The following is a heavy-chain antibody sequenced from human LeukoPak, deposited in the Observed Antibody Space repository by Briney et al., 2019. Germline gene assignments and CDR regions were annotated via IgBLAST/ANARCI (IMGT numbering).Heavy chain of an antibody. Sequence: GASVKVSCKASGYTFTNHAMHWVRQAPGQGLEWMGWIDTANGNTKYLQKFQGRVTITRDTSARIVYMELSSLRFEDTALYYCARPGASSLGNWFASWGQGSLVTVSS. CDR3: ARPGASSLGNWFAS. CDR1: GYTFTNHA. CDR2: IDTANGNT. D-gene: IGHD6-13*01. V-gene: IGHV1-3*04. J-gene: IGHJ5*01.